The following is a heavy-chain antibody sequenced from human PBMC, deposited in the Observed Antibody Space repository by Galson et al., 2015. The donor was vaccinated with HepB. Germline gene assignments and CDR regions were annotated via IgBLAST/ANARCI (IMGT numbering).Heavy chain of an antibody. Sequence: SLRLSCAASGFTFDDYAMHWVRQAPGKGLEWVSGISWNSGSIGYADSVKGRFTISRDNAKNSLYLQMNSLRAEVTALYYCAKDISGLSGWTGFDYWGQGTLVTVSS. V-gene: IGHV3-9*01. J-gene: IGHJ4*02. CDR2: ISWNSGSI. D-gene: IGHD6-19*01. CDR1: GFTFDDYA. CDR3: AKDISGLSGWTGFDY.